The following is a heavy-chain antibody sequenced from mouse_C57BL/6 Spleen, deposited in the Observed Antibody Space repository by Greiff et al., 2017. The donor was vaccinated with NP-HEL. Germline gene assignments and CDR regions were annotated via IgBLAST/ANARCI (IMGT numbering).Heavy chain of an antibody. J-gene: IGHJ3*01. Sequence: EVQLKESGPELVKPGASVKISCKASGYSFTDYNMNWVKQSNGKSLEWIGVINPNYGTTSYNQKFKGKATLTVDQSSSTAYMQLNSLTSEDSAVYDCAPSSGSTWFAYWGQGTLVTVSA. V-gene: IGHV1-39*01. CDR2: INPNYGTT. D-gene: IGHD3-2*02. CDR3: APSSGSTWFAY. CDR1: GYSFTDYN.